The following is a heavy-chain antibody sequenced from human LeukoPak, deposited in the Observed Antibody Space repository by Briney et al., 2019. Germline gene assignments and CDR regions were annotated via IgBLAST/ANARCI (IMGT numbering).Heavy chain of an antibody. CDR3: ARASYGSGSYYEDYFYYMDV. V-gene: IGHV4-61*02. J-gene: IGHJ6*03. CDR2: VYTTGST. D-gene: IGHD3-10*01. Sequence: SETLSLTCSVSGGSLSSDNYYWNWIRQPAGKGLEWIGRVYTTGSTNYNPSLKSRVTISVDASKNQFSLKVSSVTAADTAVYYCARASYGSGSYYEDYFYYMDVWGKGTTVTISS. CDR1: GGSLSSDNYY.